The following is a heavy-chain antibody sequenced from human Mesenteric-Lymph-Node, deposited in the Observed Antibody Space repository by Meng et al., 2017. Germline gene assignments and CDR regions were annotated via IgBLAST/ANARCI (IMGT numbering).Heavy chain of an antibody. V-gene: IGHV3-48*03. CDR3: TREDIPADGPLDY. Sequence: GGSLRLSCAASGFTFRSYEINWVRQAPGKGLEWVAYISSSSSYIFYADSVKGRFTISRDNAKNSAYLQMNSLRTDDTGIYYCTREDIPADGPLDYWGQGILVTVSS. CDR1: GFTFRSYE. CDR2: ISSSSSYI. D-gene: IGHD6-13*01. J-gene: IGHJ4*02.